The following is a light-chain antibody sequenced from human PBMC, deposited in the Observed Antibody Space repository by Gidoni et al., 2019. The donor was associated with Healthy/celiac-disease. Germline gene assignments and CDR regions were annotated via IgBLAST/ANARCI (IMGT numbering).Light chain of an antibody. CDR2: VAS. J-gene: IGKJ1*01. CDR1: QSVSSSY. V-gene: IGKV3-20*01. Sequence: ENVWTQSPGTLSLSPGERATLSCRASQSVSSSYLAWYQQKPGQAPRLLIYVASSRATGIPDRFSGRWSAADFTITISRLAPDDSAVYYWQRYSSSPQTFGQGTRVEIK. CDR3: QRYSSSPQT.